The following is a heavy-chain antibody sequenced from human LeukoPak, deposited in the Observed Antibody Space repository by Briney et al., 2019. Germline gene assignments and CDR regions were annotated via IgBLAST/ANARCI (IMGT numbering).Heavy chain of an antibody. D-gene: IGHD1-1*01. V-gene: IGHV4-38-2*02. CDR2: IYHRGST. Sequence: SETLSLTCAVSGYSISSGYYWGWIRQPPGKGLEGIGSIYHRGSTDYNPSLKSRVTISGDTAKNQFSLELSSVTAADTAVYYCARDRANGTTGGGSFAPWGEGTLVTVSS. J-gene: IGHJ5*02. CDR3: ARDRANGTTGGGSFAP. CDR1: GYSISSGYY.